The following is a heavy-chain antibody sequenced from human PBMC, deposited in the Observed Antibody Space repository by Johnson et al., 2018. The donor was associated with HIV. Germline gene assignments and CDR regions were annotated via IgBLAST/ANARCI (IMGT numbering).Heavy chain of an antibody. J-gene: IGHJ3*02. CDR3: ARETRVDAFDI. D-gene: IGHD2-2*01. V-gene: IGHV3-7*05. Sequence: VQLVESGGGLVQPGGSLRLSCAASGFTLSSYWMSWVRQAPGKGLEWVANIKQDGSEKYYVDSVKGRFTISRDNAKNSLYLQMNSLRAEDTAIYYCARETRVDAFDIWGQGTLVTVSS. CDR2: IKQDGSEK. CDR1: GFTLSSYW.